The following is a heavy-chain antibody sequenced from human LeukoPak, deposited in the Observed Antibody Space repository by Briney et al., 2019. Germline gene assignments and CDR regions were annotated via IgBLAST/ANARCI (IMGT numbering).Heavy chain of an antibody. D-gene: IGHD3-16*02. Sequence: SETLSLTCTVSGGSISSYYWSWIRQPPGKGLEWIGHIYYSGSTNYNPSLKSRVTISVDTSKNQFSLKLSSVTAADTAVYYCASSYDYVWGSYRHDALDIWGQGTMVTVSS. J-gene: IGHJ3*02. CDR1: GGSISSYY. CDR3: ASSYDYVWGSYRHDALDI. CDR2: IYYSGST. V-gene: IGHV4-59*01.